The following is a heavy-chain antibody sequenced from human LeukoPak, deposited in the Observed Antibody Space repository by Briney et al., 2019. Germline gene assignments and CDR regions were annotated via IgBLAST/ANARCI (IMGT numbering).Heavy chain of an antibody. CDR1: GGTFSSYA. CDR2: IIPIFGTA. V-gene: IGHV1-69*05. J-gene: IGHJ4*02. CDR3: ASFMSEFDY. Sequence: ASVKVSCKASGGTFSSYAISWVRQAPGQGLEWMGRIIPIFGTANYAQKFQGRVTITTDESTSTAYMELSSLRSEDTAVYYRASFMSEFDYWGQGTLVTVSS.